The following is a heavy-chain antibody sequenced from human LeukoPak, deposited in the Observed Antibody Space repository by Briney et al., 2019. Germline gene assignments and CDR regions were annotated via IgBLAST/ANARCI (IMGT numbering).Heavy chain of an antibody. D-gene: IGHD2-2*01. V-gene: IGHV3-21*05. Sequence: GGSLRLSCAASGFTFSSSTMDWIRQAPGKGLEWVSHISSSRSYTNYADSVKGRFTISRDNAKNSLYLQMNSLRAEDTAVYYCARDCSSTSCYVFWEPGYGMDVWGQGTTVTVSS. CDR1: GFTFSSST. CDR2: ISSSRSYT. J-gene: IGHJ6*02. CDR3: ARDCSSTSCYVFWEPGYGMDV.